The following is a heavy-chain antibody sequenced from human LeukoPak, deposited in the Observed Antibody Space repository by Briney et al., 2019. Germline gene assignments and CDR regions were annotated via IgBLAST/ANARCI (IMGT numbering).Heavy chain of an antibody. D-gene: IGHD2-2*01. J-gene: IGHJ3*02. CDR1: GFILTNYA. CDR3: AKDSRAGSPSAFDI. CDR2: ISGSGST. V-gene: IGHV3-23*01. Sequence: PGGSLTLSCAASGFILTNYAITWLRQAPGKGLEWVSTISGSGSTYYPDSVKGRFTISRDNSKNTLYLQMNDLSADDKAIYYCAKDSRAGSPSAFDIWGQGTMVTVSS.